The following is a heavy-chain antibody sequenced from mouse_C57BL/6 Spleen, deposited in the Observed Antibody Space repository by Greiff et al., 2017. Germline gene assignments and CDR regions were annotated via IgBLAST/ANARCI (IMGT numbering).Heavy chain of an antibody. V-gene: IGHV5-4*01. Sequence: EVQLVESGGGLVKPGGSLKLSCAASGFTFSSYAMSWVRQTPEKRLEWVATISDGGSYTYYPDNVKGRFTISRDNAKNNLYLQMSHLKSEDTAMYYCARDRDSGDFDDWGQGTTLTVSS. J-gene: IGHJ2*01. CDR2: ISDGGSYT. CDR3: ARDRDSGDFDD. CDR1: GFTFSSYA.